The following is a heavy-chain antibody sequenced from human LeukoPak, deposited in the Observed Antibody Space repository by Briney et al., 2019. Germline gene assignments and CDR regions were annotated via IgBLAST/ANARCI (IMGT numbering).Heavy chain of an antibody. CDR2: INPNSGGT. D-gene: IGHD2-8*01. V-gene: IGHV1-2*02. CDR3: ARDGILGYCTNGVCHNWFDP. Sequence: GASVKVSCKASGYTFTGYYMHWVRQAPGQGLEWMGWINPNSGGTNYAQKFQGRVTMTRDTSISTAYMELSRQRSDDTAVYYCARDGILGYCTNGVCHNWFDPWGQGTLVTVSS. J-gene: IGHJ5*02. CDR1: GYTFTGYY.